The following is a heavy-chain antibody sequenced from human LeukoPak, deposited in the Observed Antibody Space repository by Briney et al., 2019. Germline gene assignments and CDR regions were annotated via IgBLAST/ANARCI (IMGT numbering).Heavy chain of an antibody. J-gene: IGHJ4*02. D-gene: IGHD6-19*01. CDR3: AKPIPAIAVAVSTRQ. Sequence: GGSLRLSCAASGFTFSGYNMHWVRQAPGKGLEWVAFIHYDGNNKYYADSVKGRFTISRDNSKNTLYLQMNSLRPEDTAVYYCAKPIPAIAVAVSTRQWGQGTLVTVSS. V-gene: IGHV3-30*02. CDR2: IHYDGNNK. CDR1: GFTFSGYN.